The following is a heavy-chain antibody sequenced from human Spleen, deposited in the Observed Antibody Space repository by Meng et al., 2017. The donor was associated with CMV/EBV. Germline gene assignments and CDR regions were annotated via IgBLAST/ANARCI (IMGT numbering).Heavy chain of an antibody. CDR2: ISGSSSYI. J-gene: IGHJ6*02. V-gene: IGHV3-21*01. CDR1: GFTFSDYS. Sequence: GGSLRLSCAASGFTFSDYSMNWVRQAPGKGLEWVSFISGSSSYIYYADSVRGRFTISRDNAKNSLYLQMNSLRAEDTAVYYWARGGDYSYLYGMDVWGQGTTVTVSS. CDR3: ARGGDYSYLYGMDV.